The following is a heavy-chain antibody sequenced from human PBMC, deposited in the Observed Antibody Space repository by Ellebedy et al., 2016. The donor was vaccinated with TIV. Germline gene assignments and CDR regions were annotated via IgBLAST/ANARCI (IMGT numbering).Heavy chain of an antibody. J-gene: IGHJ6*02. V-gene: IGHV1-18*01. CDR2: ISAYNGNT. CDR3: ARDRGQYCSGGSCYYYGMDV. CDR1: GYTSTSYG. D-gene: IGHD2-15*01. Sequence: AASVKVSCKASGYTSTSYGISWVRQAPGQGLEWMGWISAYNGNTNYAQKLQGRVTMTTDTSTSTAYMELRSLRSDETAVYYCARDRGQYCSGGSCYYYGMDVWGQGTTVTVSS.